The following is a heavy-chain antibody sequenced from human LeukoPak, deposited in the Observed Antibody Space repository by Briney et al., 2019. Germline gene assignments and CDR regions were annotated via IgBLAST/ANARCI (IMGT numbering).Heavy chain of an antibody. CDR3: ARDPGWVGTYYYDSSGTKPFDY. J-gene: IGHJ4*02. Sequence: SETLSPTCTVSGGSISSYYWSWIRQPPGKALEWIGYIFYSGSTNYNPSLKSRVTISVDTSKNQFSLKLSSVTAADTAVYYCARDPGWVGTYYYDSSGTKPFDYWGQGTLVTVSS. CDR2: IFYSGST. V-gene: IGHV4-59*12. CDR1: GGSISSYY. D-gene: IGHD3-22*01.